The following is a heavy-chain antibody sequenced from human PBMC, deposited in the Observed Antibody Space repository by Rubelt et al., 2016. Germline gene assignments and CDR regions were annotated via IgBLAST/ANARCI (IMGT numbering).Heavy chain of an antibody. D-gene: IGHD1-26*01. V-gene: IGHV4-34*01. CDR2: INHSGST. J-gene: IGHJ2*01. Sequence: QVQLQQWGAGLLKPSETLSLTCAVYGGSFSGYYWSWIRQPPGKGLEWIGEINHSGSTNYNPSLKGRVTIAVDTSTNQFSLKLSSVTAADTAVYYCARRRRYSGSSYWYFDLWGRGTLVTVSS. CDR3: ARRRRYSGSSYWYFDL. CDR1: GGSFSGYY.